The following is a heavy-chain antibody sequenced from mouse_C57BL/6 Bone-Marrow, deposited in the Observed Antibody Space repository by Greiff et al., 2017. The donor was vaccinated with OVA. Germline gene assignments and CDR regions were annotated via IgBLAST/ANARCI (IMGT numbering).Heavy chain of an antibody. V-gene: IGHV5-17*01. CDR3: ARGAQATWFAY. CDR2: ISSGSSTI. Sequence: DVMLVESGGGLVKPGGSLKLSCAASGFTFSDYGMHWVRQAPEKGLEWVAYISSGSSTIYYADTVKGRFTISRDNAKNTLFLQMTSLRSEDTAMYYCARGAQATWFAYWGQGTLVTVSA. D-gene: IGHD3-2*02. J-gene: IGHJ3*01. CDR1: GFTFSDYG.